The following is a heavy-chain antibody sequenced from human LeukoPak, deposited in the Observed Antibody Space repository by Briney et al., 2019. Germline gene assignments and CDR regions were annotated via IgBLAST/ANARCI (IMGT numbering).Heavy chain of an antibody. CDR2: IYSGGST. Sequence: GGSLRLSCAASGFTVSSNYMTWVRQAPGKGLEWVSIIYSGGSTYYADSVKGRFTISRDNSKNTLYLHLNSLRAEHSAVYYCARGGYGGPDYWGQGSLVTVSS. CDR1: GFTVSSNY. V-gene: IGHV3-53*01. D-gene: IGHD4-23*01. CDR3: ARGGYGGPDY. J-gene: IGHJ4*02.